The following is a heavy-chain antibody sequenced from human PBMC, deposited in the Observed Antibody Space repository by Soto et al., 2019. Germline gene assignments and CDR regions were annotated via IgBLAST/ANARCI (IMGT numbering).Heavy chain of an antibody. Sequence: QVQLVQSGAEVKKPGASVKVSCKASGYTFTSYGISWVRQAPGQGLEWMGWISAYNGNTNYAQKLQGRATMTTDTATSTANMELRSLRSDDTAVYSCARDLAVGLVDYWGQGTLVTVSS. CDR2: ISAYNGNT. V-gene: IGHV1-18*01. J-gene: IGHJ4*02. CDR3: ARDLAVGLVDY. D-gene: IGHD6-19*01. CDR1: GYTFTSYG.